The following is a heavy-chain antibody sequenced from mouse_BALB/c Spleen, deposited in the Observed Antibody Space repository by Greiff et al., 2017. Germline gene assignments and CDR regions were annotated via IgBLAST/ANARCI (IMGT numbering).Heavy chain of an antibody. Sequence: EVKLMESGGGLVKPGGSLKLSCAASGFTFSDYYMYWVRQTPEKRLEWVATISDGGSYTYYPDSVKGRFTISRDNAKNNLYLQMSSLKSEDTAMYYCARERGTMTYAMDYWGQGTSVTVSS. CDR2: ISDGGSYT. CDR1: GFTFSDYY. CDR3: ARERGTMTYAMDY. J-gene: IGHJ4*01. V-gene: IGHV5-4*02. D-gene: IGHD2-4*01.